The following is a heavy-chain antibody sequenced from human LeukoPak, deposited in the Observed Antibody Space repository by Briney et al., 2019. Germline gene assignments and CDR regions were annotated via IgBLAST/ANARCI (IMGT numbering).Heavy chain of an antibody. CDR2: INPDNGDT. J-gene: IGHJ4*02. CDR1: GYTFTGSY. V-gene: IGHV1-2*02. CDR3: GVDTRRFSPPAY. D-gene: IGHD6-6*01. Sequence: RASVKVSCKASGYTFTGSYMHWVRQAPGQGLEWMGWINPDNGDTNYAQNFQGRVTMTRDTSISTAYMEFNLLRSDDPAVYYWGVDTRRFSPPAYWGEGTLVTVSA.